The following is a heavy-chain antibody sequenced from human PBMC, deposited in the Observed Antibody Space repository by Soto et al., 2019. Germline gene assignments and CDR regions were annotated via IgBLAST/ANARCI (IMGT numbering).Heavy chain of an antibody. CDR1: GFSFSSYG. Sequence: GGSLRLSCAASGFSFSSYGMHWVRQAPGKGLEWVAVIWYDGSNKYYADSVKGRFTISRDNSKNTLYLQMNSLRAEDTAVYYCSSYTYYDSSGYPTLAFWGQGTLVTVSS. V-gene: IGHV3-33*01. J-gene: IGHJ4*02. CDR3: SSYTYYDSSGYPTLAF. D-gene: IGHD3-22*01. CDR2: IWYDGSNK.